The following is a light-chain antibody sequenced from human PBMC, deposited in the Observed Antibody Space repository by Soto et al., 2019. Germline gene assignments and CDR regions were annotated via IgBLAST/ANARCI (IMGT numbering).Light chain of an antibody. Sequence: EIVMTQSPATLSVSPGERATLSCRASQSVSSSYLAWYQQKPGQAPRLLIYGASSRATGIPDRFSGSGSGTDFTLTISRLEPEDLAVYYCQQYGSSPPYTFGQGTKVDIK. CDR3: QQYGSSPPYT. CDR1: QSVSSSY. CDR2: GAS. J-gene: IGKJ2*01. V-gene: IGKV3-20*01.